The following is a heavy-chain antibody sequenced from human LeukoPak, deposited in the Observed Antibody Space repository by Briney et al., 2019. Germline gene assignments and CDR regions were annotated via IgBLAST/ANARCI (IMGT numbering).Heavy chain of an antibody. V-gene: IGHV1-46*01. CDR1: GYTFTSYY. Sequence: ASVKVSCKASGYTFTSYYMHWVRQAPGQGLEWMGIINPSGGSTSYAQKFQGRVTMTRDTSTSTVYMELGRLRSDDTAVYYCARVPAEYYDALTGYYMDYWGQGALVTVSS. CDR2: INPSGGST. D-gene: IGHD3-9*01. J-gene: IGHJ4*02. CDR3: ARVPAEYYDALTGYYMDY.